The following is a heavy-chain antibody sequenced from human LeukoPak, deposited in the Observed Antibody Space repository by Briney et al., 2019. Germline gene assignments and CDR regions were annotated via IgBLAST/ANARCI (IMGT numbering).Heavy chain of an antibody. J-gene: IGHJ4*02. CDR1: GYTFTSYY. V-gene: IGHV1-46*01. D-gene: IGHD3-10*01. Sequence: ASVKVSCKASGYTFTSYYMHWVRQAPGQGLEWMGIINPSGGSTSYAQKFQGRVTMTRDTSTSTVYMELSSLRAEDTAVYYCAADRGVFGSKQGSYFDFWGQGTLVTVSS. CDR3: AADRGVFGSKQGSYFDF. CDR2: INPSGGST.